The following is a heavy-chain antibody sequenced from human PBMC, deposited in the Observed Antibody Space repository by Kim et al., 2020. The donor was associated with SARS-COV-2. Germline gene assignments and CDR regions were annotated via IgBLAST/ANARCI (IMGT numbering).Heavy chain of an antibody. CDR2: IWYDGSNK. J-gene: IGHJ4*02. CDR1: GFTFSSYA. D-gene: IGHD3-9*01. Sequence: GGSLRLSCAASGFTFSSYAMHWVRQAPGKGLEWVAVIWYDGSNKYYADSVKGRFTISRDNSKNTLYLQMNSLRAEDTAVYYCAKVPLTPPYYFDYWGQGTLVTVSS. CDR3: AKVPLTPPYYFDY. V-gene: IGHV3-33*06.